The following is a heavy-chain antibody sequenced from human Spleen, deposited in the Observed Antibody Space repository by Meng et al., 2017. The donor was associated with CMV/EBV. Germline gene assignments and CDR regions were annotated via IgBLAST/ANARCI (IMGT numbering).Heavy chain of an antibody. J-gene: IGHJ4*02. D-gene: IGHD6-6*01. CDR1: GGSFSGYY. Sequence: SETLSLTCAVYGGSFSGYYWSWIRQPPGKGLEWIGEINHSGSTNYNPSLKSRVTISVDTSKNQFSLKLSSVTAADPAVYYCARGGYSWGRTFIAARLGFDYWGQGTLVTVSS. CDR2: INHSGST. CDR3: ARGGYSWGRTFIAARLGFDY. V-gene: IGHV4-34*01.